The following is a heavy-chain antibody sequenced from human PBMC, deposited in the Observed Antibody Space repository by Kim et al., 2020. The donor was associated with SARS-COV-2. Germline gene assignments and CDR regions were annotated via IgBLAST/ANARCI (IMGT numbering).Heavy chain of an antibody. D-gene: IGHD5-12*01. J-gene: IGHJ6*02. CDR2: ISSSSSYI. V-gene: IGHV3-21*01. CDR1: GFTFSSYS. Sequence: GGSLRLSCAASGFTFSSYSMNWVRQAPGKGLEWVSSISSSSSYIYYADSVKGRFTISRDNAKNSLYLQMNSLRAEDTAVYYCARDQMVATGASDYYYYGMDVWGQGTTVTVSS. CDR3: ARDQMVATGASDYYYYGMDV.